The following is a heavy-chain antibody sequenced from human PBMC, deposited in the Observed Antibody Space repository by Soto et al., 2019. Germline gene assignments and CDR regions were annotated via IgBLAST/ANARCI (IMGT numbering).Heavy chain of an antibody. CDR1: GYSFTSHY. J-gene: IGHJ4*02. D-gene: IGHD3-22*01. V-gene: IGHV1-46*01. CDR2: IYPGGVNI. CDR3: ARTSGYYLYDY. Sequence: ASVKVSCKAIGYSFTSHYMHWVRQAPGQGLEWMGTIYPGGVNIGYAQKFKGRVTMTKDTSTSTVYMELSSLRSEDTAVYYCARTSGYYLYDYWGQGTLVTVSS.